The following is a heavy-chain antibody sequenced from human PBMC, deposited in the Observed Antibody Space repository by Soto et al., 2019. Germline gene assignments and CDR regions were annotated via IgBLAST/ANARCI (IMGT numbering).Heavy chain of an antibody. Sequence: GGSLRLSCSASGFTFSSYAMHWVRQAPGKGLEYVSAISSNGGSTYYADSVKGRFTISRDNSKNTLYLQMSSLRAEDTAVYYCVKDLKNKHSSGRYRKGRYYYGMDVWGQGTTVTVSS. D-gene: IGHD6-19*01. CDR2: ISSNGGST. V-gene: IGHV3-64D*08. CDR3: VKDLKNKHSSGRYRKGRYYYGMDV. J-gene: IGHJ6*02. CDR1: GFTFSSYA.